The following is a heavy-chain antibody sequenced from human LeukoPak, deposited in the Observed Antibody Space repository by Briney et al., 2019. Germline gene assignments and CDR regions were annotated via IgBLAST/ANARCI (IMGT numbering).Heavy chain of an antibody. V-gene: IGHV1-2*02. CDR3: ARGRSHPTDAFDI. D-gene: IGHD4-17*01. CDR1: GYTFTGYY. CDR2: INPNSGGK. J-gene: IGHJ3*02. Sequence: ASVKVSCKASGYTFTGYYMHWVRQAPGQGLEWMGWINPNSGGKNYAQKFQGRVTMTRDTSISTAYMELSRLRSDDTAVYYCARGRSHPTDAFDIWGQGTMVTVSS.